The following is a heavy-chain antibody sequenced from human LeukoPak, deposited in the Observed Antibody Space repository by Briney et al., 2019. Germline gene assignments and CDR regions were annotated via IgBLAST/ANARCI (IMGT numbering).Heavy chain of an antibody. J-gene: IGHJ4*02. CDR1: GFIFIDYY. Sequence: GGSLRLSCAASGFIFIDYYFHWVRQAPGKGLEWLAYISKDAAFMFYADSVRGRFTLSRDNSKRTVYLQLNSLRAEDTALYYCARDLMWLVDYWGQGTLVTVSS. V-gene: IGHV3-30*04. CDR3: ARDLMWLVDY. CDR2: ISKDAAFM. D-gene: IGHD6-19*01.